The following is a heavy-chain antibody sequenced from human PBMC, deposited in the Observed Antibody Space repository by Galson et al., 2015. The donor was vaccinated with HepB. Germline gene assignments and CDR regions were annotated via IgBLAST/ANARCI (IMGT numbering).Heavy chain of an antibody. CDR3: ARARYSSSPPDY. Sequence: SVKVSCKASGYTFSNYGISWVQQAPGQGLEWMGWISVYNGNTNYTQRFQGRVTMTTDTSTETAYMELRSLRSDDTAVYYCARARYSSSPPDYWGQGTLVTVSS. D-gene: IGHD6-6*01. V-gene: IGHV1-18*01. CDR2: ISVYNGNT. CDR1: GYTFSNYG. J-gene: IGHJ4*02.